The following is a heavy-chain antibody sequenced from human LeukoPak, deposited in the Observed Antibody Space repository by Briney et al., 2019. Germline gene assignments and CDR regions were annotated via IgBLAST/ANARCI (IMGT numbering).Heavy chain of an antibody. D-gene: IGHD1-14*01. CDR1: GLTFSNAW. J-gene: IGHJ4*02. Sequence: PGGSLRLSCAASGLTFSNAWITWVRQTPGKGLEWVGHIRRKAEGGTTAYAAPVKGRFTISRDDSKNTLFLQMNSLKTEDTAVYYCTTHLPYNYWGQGTLVTVSS. V-gene: IGHV3-15*01. CDR2: IRRKAEGGTT. CDR3: TTHLPYNY.